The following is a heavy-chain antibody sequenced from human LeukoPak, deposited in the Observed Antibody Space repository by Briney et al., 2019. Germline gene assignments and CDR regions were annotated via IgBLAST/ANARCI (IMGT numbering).Heavy chain of an antibody. CDR3: ARGRIQIVVVPAAIVGGNWFDP. Sequence: SETLSLTCTVSGYSISSGFYWGWFRQPPGMGLEWLGSSYRSGSTYCNPSLKSRVTISVDTSKNQFSLKLSSVTAADTAVYYCARGRIQIVVVPAAIVGGNWFDPWGQGTLVTVSS. CDR1: GYSISSGFY. J-gene: IGHJ5*02. V-gene: IGHV4-38-2*02. D-gene: IGHD2-2*01. CDR2: SYRSGST.